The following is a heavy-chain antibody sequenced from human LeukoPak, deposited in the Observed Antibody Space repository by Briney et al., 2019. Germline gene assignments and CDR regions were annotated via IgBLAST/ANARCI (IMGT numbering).Heavy chain of an antibody. CDR3: ANLLGGGYNYDPPTA. V-gene: IGHV3-30*18. CDR1: GFTFSSYG. Sequence: GRSLRLSCAASGFTFSSYGMHWVRQAPGKGLEWVAVISYDGNDKYYGDSVKGRFTISRDNSKNTLYLQMNSLRAEDTAVYYCANLLGGGYNYDPPTAWGQGTLVIVSS. CDR2: ISYDGNDK. J-gene: IGHJ5*02. D-gene: IGHD5-18*01.